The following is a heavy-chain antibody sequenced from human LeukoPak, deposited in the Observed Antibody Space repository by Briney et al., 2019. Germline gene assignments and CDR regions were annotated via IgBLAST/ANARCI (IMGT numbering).Heavy chain of an antibody. V-gene: IGHV7-4-1*02. CDR3: ARETLDLTMIVVHYFDY. CDR2: INTNTGNP. J-gene: IGHJ4*02. Sequence: ASVKVSCKASGYTFTSYAMNWVRQAPGQGLEWMGWINTNTGNPTYAQGFTGRFVFSLDTSVSTAYLQISSLKAEDTAVYYCARETLDLTMIVVHYFDYWGQGTLVTVSS. D-gene: IGHD3-22*01. CDR1: GYTFTSYA.